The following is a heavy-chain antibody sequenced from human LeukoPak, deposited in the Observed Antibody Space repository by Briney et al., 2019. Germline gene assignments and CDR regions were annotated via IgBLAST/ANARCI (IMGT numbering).Heavy chain of an antibody. CDR3: ARGEYQLLFGGFDY. V-gene: IGHV3-21*01. D-gene: IGHD2-2*01. J-gene: IGHJ4*02. CDR1: GFTLSSYS. Sequence: GGSLRLSCAASGFTLSSYSMNWVRQAPGKGLEWVSSISSSSSYIYYADSVKGRFTISRDNAKNSLYLQMNSLRAEDTAVYYCARGEYQLLFGGFDYWGQGTLVTVSS. CDR2: ISSSSSYI.